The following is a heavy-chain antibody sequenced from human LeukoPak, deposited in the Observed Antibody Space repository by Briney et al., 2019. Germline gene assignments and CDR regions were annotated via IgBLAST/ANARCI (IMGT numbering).Heavy chain of an antibody. J-gene: IGHJ4*02. D-gene: IGHD2-2*01. V-gene: IGHV4-34*01. CDR1: GFTFSAYW. CDR2: INHSGST. CDR3: ARAPIVVVPAARVRIKYYFDD. Sequence: LRLPYEASGFTFSAYWMSWIRHPPGKGLEWIGEINHSGSTNYNPSLKSRGTISVDTSKNQFSLKLSSVTAAGTAVYYCARAPIVVVPAARVRIKYYFDDWGQGTLVTVYS.